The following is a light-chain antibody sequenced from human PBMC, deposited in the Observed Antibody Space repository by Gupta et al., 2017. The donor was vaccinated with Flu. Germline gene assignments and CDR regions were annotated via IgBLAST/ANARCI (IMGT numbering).Light chain of an antibody. V-gene: IGKV3-20*01. Sequence: EIVLTHSPGTLSLSPGERATLSCRASQSVSSNYLAWYQHKPGQAPRLLIYGASSRATGIPDRFSGSGSGTDFTLTISRLEPEDFAVYYCQQYCGSPKTFGQGTKVEIK. CDR1: QSVSSNY. J-gene: IGKJ1*01. CDR2: GAS. CDR3: QQYCGSPKT.